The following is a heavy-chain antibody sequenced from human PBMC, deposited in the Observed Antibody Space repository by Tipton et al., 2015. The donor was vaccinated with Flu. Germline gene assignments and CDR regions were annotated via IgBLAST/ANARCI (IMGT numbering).Heavy chain of an antibody. D-gene: IGHD3/OR15-3a*01. V-gene: IGHV4-34*01. CDR1: GGSFTGYY. CDR3: ARGFMICGVRGLEP. Sequence: GLVKPSETLSLTCAVSGGSFTGYYWSWSRQIPDKGLEWMGEITQSVTTQYNPYLKSRVTISIDTSKKQFSLKLKSVTAADTDVYYCARGFMICGVRGLEPWGKGILVTVSS. J-gene: IGHJ5*02. CDR2: ITQSVTT.